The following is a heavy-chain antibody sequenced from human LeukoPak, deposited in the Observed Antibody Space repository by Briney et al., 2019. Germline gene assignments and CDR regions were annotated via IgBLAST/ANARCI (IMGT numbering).Heavy chain of an antibody. CDR1: GDSISTYY. J-gene: IGHJ4*02. CDR3: ARGLAYYYDSSGYYGPFDY. D-gene: IGHD3-22*01. V-gene: IGHV4-59*12. CDR2: IYYSGSI. Sequence: SETLSLTCTVSGDSISTYYWSWVRQPPGKGLEWTGYIYYSGSINYNPSLMGRVTMSIDTSKNQFSLKLSSVTAADTAVYYCARGLAYYYDSSGYYGPFDYWGQGTLVTVSS.